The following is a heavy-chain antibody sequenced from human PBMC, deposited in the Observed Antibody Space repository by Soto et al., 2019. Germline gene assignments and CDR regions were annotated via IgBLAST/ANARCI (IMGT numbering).Heavy chain of an antibody. D-gene: IGHD3-16*01. Sequence: GGSLRLSFAASGFTFSSYAMTWVRQPPGKGLEWVSDIGGSGDTTYYADSVKVRFAISRDNSKNTLFLQLNNLRAEDTAIYYCAKVGGATLLLPLHXWGQGTSVPVSX. J-gene: IGHJ4*02. CDR3: AKVGGATLLLPLHX. CDR2: IGGSGDTT. V-gene: IGHV3-23*01. CDR1: GFTFSSYA.